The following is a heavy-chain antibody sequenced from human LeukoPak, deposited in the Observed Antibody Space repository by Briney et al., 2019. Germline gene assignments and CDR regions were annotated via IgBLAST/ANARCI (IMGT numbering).Heavy chain of an antibody. J-gene: IGHJ6*02. D-gene: IGHD3-10*01. V-gene: IGHV4-59*01. CDR3: ARDLGSYYYYGMDV. CDR1: GGSISSYY. Sequence: SETLSLTCTVSGGSISSYYWSWIRQPPGKGLEWIGYIYYSGSTNYNPSLKSRVTIPVDTSKNQFSLKLSSVTAADTAVYYCARDLGSYYYYGMDVWGQGTTVTVSS. CDR2: IYYSGST.